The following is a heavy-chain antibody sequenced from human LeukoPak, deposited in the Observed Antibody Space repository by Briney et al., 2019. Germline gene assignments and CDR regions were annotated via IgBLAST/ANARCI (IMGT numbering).Heavy chain of an antibody. Sequence: GGSLRLSCVASGFTFTTYTMNCVRQAPGKGLEWVSSISGTSRYIYYVDSVKGRFTISRDNAQNSLYLQMNSLTAEDTAVYYCARDGRYSDDDFDFCGLGTLVTVSS. J-gene: IGHJ4*02. D-gene: IGHD1-1*01. CDR3: ARDGRYSDDDFDF. V-gene: IGHV3-21*01. CDR1: GFTFTTYT. CDR2: ISGTSRYI.